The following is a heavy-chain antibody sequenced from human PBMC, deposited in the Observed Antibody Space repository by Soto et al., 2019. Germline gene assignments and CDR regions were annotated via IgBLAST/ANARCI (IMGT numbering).Heavy chain of an antibody. J-gene: IGHJ4*02. CDR1: GGSISSGGYY. Sequence: PSETLSLTCSVSGGSISSGGYYWSWIRQHPGKGLEWIGYIYYSGSTYYNPSLKSRVTISVDTSKNQFSLKLSSVTAADTAVYYCATDLNYHDSSGHERYFDYWGQGTLVTVSS. CDR2: IYYSGST. CDR3: ATDLNYHDSSGHERYFDY. D-gene: IGHD3-22*01. V-gene: IGHV4-31*03.